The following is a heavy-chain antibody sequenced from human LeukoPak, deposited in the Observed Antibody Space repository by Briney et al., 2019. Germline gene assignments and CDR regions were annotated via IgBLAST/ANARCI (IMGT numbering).Heavy chain of an antibody. Sequence: PGGSLRLSCAASGFTFSSYSMNWVRQAPGKGLEWVSSISSSSSYIYYADSVKGRFTISRDNSKSTLYLEMNSLRVEDTAVYYCARDVVRGLNWFDPWGQGVLVTVSS. J-gene: IGHJ5*02. V-gene: IGHV3-21*01. CDR2: ISSSSSYI. D-gene: IGHD3-10*01. CDR3: ARDVVRGLNWFDP. CDR1: GFTFSSYS.